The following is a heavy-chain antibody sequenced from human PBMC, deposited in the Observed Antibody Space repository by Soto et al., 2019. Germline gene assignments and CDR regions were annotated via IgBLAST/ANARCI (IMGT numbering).Heavy chain of an antibody. CDR2: ISSSSSYI. CDR1: GFTFISYS. D-gene: IGHD3-3*01. CDR3: ARDIYDFWSGYYLLFDY. V-gene: IGHV3-21*01. J-gene: IGHJ4*02. Sequence: PGGSLRLSCASSGFTFISYSMNWVRQAPGKGLEWVSSISSSSSYIYYADSVKGRFTISRDNAKNSLYLQMNSLRAEDTAVYYCARDIYDFWSGYYLLFDYWGQGTLVTVSS.